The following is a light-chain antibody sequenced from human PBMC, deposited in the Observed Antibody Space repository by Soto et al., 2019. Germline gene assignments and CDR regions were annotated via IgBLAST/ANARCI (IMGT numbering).Light chain of an antibody. J-gene: IGKJ1*01. CDR3: QQSYSTPRT. CDR1: QSISNY. Sequence: DIQMTQSPSSLSASVGARVTITCRASQSISNYLNWYQQKPGKAPKLLMFAASSLRSGVPSRFSGGGSGTDFTLTISSLQPEDFATYYCQQSYSTPRTFGQGTKVEIK. V-gene: IGKV1-39*01. CDR2: AAS.